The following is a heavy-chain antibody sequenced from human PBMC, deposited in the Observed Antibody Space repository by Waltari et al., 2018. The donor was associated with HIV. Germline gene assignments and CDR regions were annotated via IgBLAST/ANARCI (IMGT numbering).Heavy chain of an antibody. Sequence: QVQLVQSGAEVKKPGSSVKVSCKASGGTFSSYTISWVRQAPGQGLEWMGRIIPILGIANYAQKFQGRVTITADKSTSTAYMELSSLRSEDTAVYYCARDPGYSSTSSAFDIWGQGTMVTVSS. V-gene: IGHV1-69*08. CDR1: GGTFSSYT. CDR2: IIPILGIA. D-gene: IGHD6-13*01. CDR3: ARDPGYSSTSSAFDI. J-gene: IGHJ3*02.